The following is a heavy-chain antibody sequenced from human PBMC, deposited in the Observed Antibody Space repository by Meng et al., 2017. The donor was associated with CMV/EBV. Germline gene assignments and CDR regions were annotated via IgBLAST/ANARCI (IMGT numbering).Heavy chain of an antibody. CDR1: GGSISSYY. CDR2: IYYSGST. J-gene: IGHJ6*02. V-gene: IGHV4-59*01. CDR3: ASRYYGMDV. Sequence: GSLRLSCTVSGGSISSYYWSWIRQPPGKGLEWIGYIYYSGSTNYNPSLKSRVTISVDTSKNQFSLKLSPVTAADTAVYYCASRYYGMDVWGQGTTVTVSS.